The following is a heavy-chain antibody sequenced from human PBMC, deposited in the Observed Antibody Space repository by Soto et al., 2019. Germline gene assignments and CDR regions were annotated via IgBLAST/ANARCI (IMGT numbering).Heavy chain of an antibody. CDR3: ARDDEYSGNGMDV. V-gene: IGHV3-33*01. CDR2: ILNDGSNR. D-gene: IGHD3-10*01. CDR1: EFTFSNYG. J-gene: IGHJ6*02. Sequence: QVQLVESGGGVVQPGRSLRLSCAASEFTFSNYGMHWVRQAPGKGLEWVAVILNDGSNRYHADSVKDRFTISRDNSKNTLYLQMTGLSAEDTAVYYCARDDEYSGNGMDVWGHGTTVTVS.